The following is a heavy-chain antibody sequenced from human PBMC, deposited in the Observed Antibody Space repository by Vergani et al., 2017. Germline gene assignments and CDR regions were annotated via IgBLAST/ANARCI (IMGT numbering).Heavy chain of an antibody. CDR3: ARRGGFMGSYDFWSGYYPRPNWFDP. D-gene: IGHD3-3*01. J-gene: IGHJ5*02. Sequence: QLQLQESGPGLVKPSETLSLTCTVSGGSISSSSYYWGWLRQPPGKGLEWIGSIYYSGSTYYNPSLKSRVTISVDTSKNQFSLKLSSVTAADTAVYYCARRGGFMGSYDFWSGYYPRPNWFDPWGQGTLVTVSS. CDR2: IYYSGST. V-gene: IGHV4-39*01. CDR1: GGSISSSSYY.